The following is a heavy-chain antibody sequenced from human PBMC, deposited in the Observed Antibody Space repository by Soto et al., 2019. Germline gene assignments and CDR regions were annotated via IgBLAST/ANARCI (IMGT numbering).Heavy chain of an antibody. CDR3: ARDHLILPAHDFFYGSDV. J-gene: IGHJ6*02. Sequence: HPGGSLRLSCEVSGFTFSMYSMSWVRQSPGKXLEWVAKIPQDGVDGHYADSVKGRFTISRDNGKNSLYLQLNNLRAEDTAVYYCARDHLILPAHDFFYGSDVWGRGATVTVSS. CDR2: IPQDGVDG. V-gene: IGHV3-7*03. D-gene: IGHD2-21*02. CDR1: GFTFSMYS.